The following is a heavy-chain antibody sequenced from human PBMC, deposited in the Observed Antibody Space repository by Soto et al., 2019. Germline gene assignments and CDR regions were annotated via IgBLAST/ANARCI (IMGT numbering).Heavy chain of an antibody. CDR3: AKVQDWAASPYALDI. J-gene: IGHJ3*02. V-gene: IGHV3-9*01. Sequence: EVQLVESGGGLVQPGRSLRLSCTASGFTFGDYAMHWVRQPPGRGLEWVSGIGCDGGSIGYADSVEGRFTISRDNAGNSLYLQMNSPRPEDTAFYYCAKVQDWAASPYALDIWGQGTMVIVSS. D-gene: IGHD3-9*01. CDR1: GFTFGDYA. CDR2: IGCDGGSI.